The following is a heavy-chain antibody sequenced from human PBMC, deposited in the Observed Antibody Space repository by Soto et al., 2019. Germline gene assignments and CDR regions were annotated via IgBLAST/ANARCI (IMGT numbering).Heavy chain of an antibody. CDR1: GFTFSSYS. CDR2: ISSSSSTI. Sequence: EVQLVESGGGLVQPGGSLRLSCAASGFTFSSYSMNWVRQAPGKGLEWVSYISSSSSTIYYADSVKGRFTISRDNAKKSIYLQLNSLRAEDTAVYYCARGLGGGYSSSSRLSKVCDYWGQGTLVTVSS. J-gene: IGHJ4*02. CDR3: ARGLGGGYSSSSRLSKVCDY. D-gene: IGHD6-6*01. V-gene: IGHV3-48*01.